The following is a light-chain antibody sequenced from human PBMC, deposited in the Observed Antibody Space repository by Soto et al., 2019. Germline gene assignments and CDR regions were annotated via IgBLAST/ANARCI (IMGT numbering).Light chain of an antibody. V-gene: IGLV2-14*01. Sequence: QSALTQPASVSGSPGQSITISCTGTSSDGGAYNYVSWYQQHPGKAPKPMIYEVSNRPSGVSNRFSGSKSGNTASLTISGLQAEDEADYYCSSYTSSSTLYVFGTGTKVTVL. CDR2: EVS. CDR1: SSDGGAYNY. J-gene: IGLJ1*01. CDR3: SSYTSSSTLYV.